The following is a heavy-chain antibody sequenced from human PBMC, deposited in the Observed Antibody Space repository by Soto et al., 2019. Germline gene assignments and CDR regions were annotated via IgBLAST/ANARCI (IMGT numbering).Heavy chain of an antibody. CDR1: GGSINSGDW. CDR3: AGRRDAFF. D-gene: IGHD2-2*01. J-gene: IGHJ4*02. CDR2: ISRDGAT. V-gene: IGHV4-4*02. Sequence: QVQLQESGPGLVEPSGTLSLACSVSGGSINSGDWWTWVRQPPGKGLAWIGEISRDGATNYNTSLKRRVAISLDTSRTQFSLSLSFMDATATAVYYCAGRRDAFFWGQGILVTVSS.